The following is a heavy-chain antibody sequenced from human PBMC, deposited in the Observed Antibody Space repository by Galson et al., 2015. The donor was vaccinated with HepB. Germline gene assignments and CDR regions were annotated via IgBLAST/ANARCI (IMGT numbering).Heavy chain of an antibody. CDR3: ARVRVATGGFDY. V-gene: IGHV3-74*01. CDR1: GFTFSSYW. Sequence: SLRLSCAASGFTFSSYWMHWVRQAPGKGLVWVSHIDSDGISTNYADSVKGRFTISRDNAKNMLYLQMSSLRAEDTAVYYCARVRVATGGFDYWGQGTLVTVSS. D-gene: IGHD5-12*01. J-gene: IGHJ4*02. CDR2: IDSDGIST.